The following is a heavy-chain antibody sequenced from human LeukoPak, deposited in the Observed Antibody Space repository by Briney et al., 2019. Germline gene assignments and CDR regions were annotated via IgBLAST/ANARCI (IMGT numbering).Heavy chain of an antibody. CDR2: ISTQSGNT. Sequence: ASVKVSCKASGYTLTSYGINWMRQAPGQGLEWMGWISTQSGNTNYAQKVQGRLTLTTDRSTNTAYMELRSLRSDDTAVYYCARGAYGVKWGQGTMVTVSS. V-gene: IGHV1-18*01. D-gene: IGHD4-17*01. J-gene: IGHJ4*02. CDR3: ARGAYGVK. CDR1: GYTLTSYG.